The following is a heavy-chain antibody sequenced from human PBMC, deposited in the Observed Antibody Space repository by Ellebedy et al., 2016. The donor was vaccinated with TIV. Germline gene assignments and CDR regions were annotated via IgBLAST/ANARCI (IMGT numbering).Heavy chain of an antibody. CDR1: GGTFSSYG. CDR3: AREVIAAAGKEPNFDY. CDR2: ISAYNGNT. V-gene: IGHV1-18*01. Sequence: ASVKVSCKASGGTFSSYGINWVRQAPGQGLEWMGWISAYNGNTNYAQNLQGRVTMTTDTSTSTAYMELRSLRSEDTAVYYCAREVIAAAGKEPNFDYWGQGTLVTVSS. D-gene: IGHD6-13*01. J-gene: IGHJ4*02.